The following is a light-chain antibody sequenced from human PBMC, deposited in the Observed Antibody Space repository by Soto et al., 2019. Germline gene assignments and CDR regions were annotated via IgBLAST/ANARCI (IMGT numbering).Light chain of an antibody. J-gene: IGKJ5*01. V-gene: IGKV3-11*01. CDR3: QQRSNWPRIT. CDR2: DAS. CDR1: QSVSSY. Sequence: EIVLTQSPATLSLSPGERAKLSGRASQSVSSYLAWYQQKPGQAPRLLIYDASNRATGIPARFSGSGSGTDFTLTISSLEPQDFAVYYCQQRSNWPRITFGQGTRLEIK.